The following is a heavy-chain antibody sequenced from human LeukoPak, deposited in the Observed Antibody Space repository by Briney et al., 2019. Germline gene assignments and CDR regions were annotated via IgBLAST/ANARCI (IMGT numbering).Heavy chain of an antibody. D-gene: IGHD5-18*01. CDR2: IYYSGST. V-gene: IGHV4-39*07. J-gene: IGHJ6*03. Sequence: SETLSLTCTVSGGSISSSSYYWGWIRQPPGKGLEWIGSIYYSGSTYYNPSLKSRVTISVDTSKNQFSLKPSSVTAADTAVYYCASNSRDTVMVTYYYYMDVWGKGTTVTVSS. CDR1: GGSISSSSYY. CDR3: ASNSRDTVMVTYYYYMDV.